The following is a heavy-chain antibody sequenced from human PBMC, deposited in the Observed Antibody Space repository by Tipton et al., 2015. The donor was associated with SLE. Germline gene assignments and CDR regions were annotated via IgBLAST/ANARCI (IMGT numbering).Heavy chain of an antibody. J-gene: IGHJ4*02. D-gene: IGHD2/OR15-2a*01. V-gene: IGHV4-61*02. CDR3: ARGPVSYFDY. CDR1: GYSISSGYY. CDR2: IYTSGST. Sequence: TLSLTCAVSGYSISSGYYWSWIRQPAGKGLEWIGRIYTSGSTNHNPSLKSRVTMSVDTSKNQFSLKLSSVTAADTAVYYCARGPVSYFDYWGQGTLVTVSS.